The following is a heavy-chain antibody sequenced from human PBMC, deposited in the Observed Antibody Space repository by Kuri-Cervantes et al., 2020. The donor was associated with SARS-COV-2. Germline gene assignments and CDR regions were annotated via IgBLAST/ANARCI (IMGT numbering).Heavy chain of an antibody. V-gene: IGHV4-34*01. CDR2: INHSGST. CDR3: AIVREGVVPATILGLGYFLHFSMDG. CDR1: GGSFIGYY. D-gene: IGHD2-2*01. J-gene: IGHJ6*03. Sequence: SEPLSLICAVLGGSFIGYYWSWIRQSPGKGLEWIGKINHSGSTNYNPSLSSRVTISVDMSKNQFSLRLSSVTAADTAMYYCAIVREGVVPATILGLGYFLHFSMDGWGKGTSVTVSS.